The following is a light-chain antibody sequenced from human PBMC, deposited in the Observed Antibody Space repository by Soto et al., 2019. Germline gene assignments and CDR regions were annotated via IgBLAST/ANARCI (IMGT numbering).Light chain of an antibody. J-gene: IGLJ2*01. Sequence: QSALTQPASVSGSPGQSITISCTGTGSDVGGYNYVSWYQHHPGKVPTLIIYEVSTRPSGVSNRFSGSKCGNTASLTISGLQAEHEADYYCCSFTTTNTRVFGGGTKLTVL. CDR1: GSDVGGYNY. CDR3: CSFTTTNTRV. CDR2: EVS. V-gene: IGLV2-14*01.